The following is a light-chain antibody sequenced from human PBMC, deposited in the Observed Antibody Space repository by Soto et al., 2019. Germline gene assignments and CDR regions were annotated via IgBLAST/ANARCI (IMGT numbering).Light chain of an antibody. Sequence: DIQLTQXPXFLSASVGDRVIITCRASQGIRTYLAWYQQKPGKVPNLLVYAASTLQSGVPSRFSGSGSGTEFTLTISSLQPEDFASYYCQHLNNYPLTFGGGTKVEI. V-gene: IGKV1-9*01. CDR3: QHLNNYPLT. J-gene: IGKJ4*01. CDR2: AAS. CDR1: QGIRTY.